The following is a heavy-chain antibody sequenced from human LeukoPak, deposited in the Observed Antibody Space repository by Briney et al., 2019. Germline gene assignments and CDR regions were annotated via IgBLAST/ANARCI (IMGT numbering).Heavy chain of an antibody. CDR1: GFTFSSYS. CDR2: ISSSSSYI. V-gene: IGHV3-21*01. J-gene: IGHJ4*02. CDR3: AGQSVYYDSSGYYPYYFDY. D-gene: IGHD3-22*01. Sequence: GGSLRLSCAASGFTFSSYSMNWVRQAPGKGLEWVSSISSSSSYIYYADSVKGRFTISRDNAKNSLYLQMNSLRAEDTAVYYCAGQSVYYDSSGYYPYYFDYWGQGTLVTVSS.